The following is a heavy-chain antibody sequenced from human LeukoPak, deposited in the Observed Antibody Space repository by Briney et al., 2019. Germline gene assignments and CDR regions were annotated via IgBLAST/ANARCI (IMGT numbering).Heavy chain of an antibody. D-gene: IGHD3-22*01. CDR1: GFTFSSYS. V-gene: IGHV3-23*01. CDR2: ISGRGGDT. CDR3: ATARKEVVTYEVFDT. J-gene: IGHJ3*02. Sequence: GGSLRLSCAASGFTFSSYSMSWVRQAPGKGLEWVSAISGRGGDTYYADSVKGRYTTSRDNSKNTLYLQMNSLSVDDMAVYYCATARKEVVTYEVFDTWGQGTIVTPSS.